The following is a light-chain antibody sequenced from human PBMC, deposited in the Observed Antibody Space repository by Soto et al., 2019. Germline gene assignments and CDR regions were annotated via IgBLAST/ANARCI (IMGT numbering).Light chain of an antibody. CDR3: QQYYSYPRM. CDR1: QGIRND. CDR2: AAS. J-gene: IGKJ1*01. Sequence: IQMTQSPSSLSASVGDRVTITCRASQGIRNDLGWYQQKPGKAPKLLIYAASTLQSGVPSRFSGSGSGTDFTITISCRKDYDFAHYYCQQYYSYPRMVGQGIMVDI. V-gene: IGKV1-17*01.